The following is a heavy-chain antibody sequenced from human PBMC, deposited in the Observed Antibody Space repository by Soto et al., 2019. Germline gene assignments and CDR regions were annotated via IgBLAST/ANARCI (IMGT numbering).Heavy chain of an antibody. Sequence: QIQLVESGGDVVQPGKSLRLSCAASGFNFGFFGMHWVRQDPGKGLEWVAFISGDGINTQYADSVRGRFTLSRDYTRKTMYLQMDSMRDEDTARYYCARGNMSFDFDSWGLGTLVTVSS. J-gene: IGHJ4*02. V-gene: IGHV3-30*03. CDR3: ARGNMSFDFDS. CDR1: GFNFGFFG. D-gene: IGHD1-26*01. CDR2: ISGDGINT.